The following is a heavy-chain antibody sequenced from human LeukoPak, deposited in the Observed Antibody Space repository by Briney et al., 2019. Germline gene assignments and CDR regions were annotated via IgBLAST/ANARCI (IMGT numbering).Heavy chain of an antibody. J-gene: IGHJ6*02. CDR2: ISYDGTNE. CDR3: ARDIKWLGRYYYYGLDV. CDR1: GFSFSSYT. D-gene: IGHD6-19*01. V-gene: IGHV3-30*04. Sequence: GGSLRLSCAGSGFSFSSYTMHWVRQAPGKGLEWVAIISYDGTNEYYADSVKGRFTISRDNSKNTLYLQVNSLRADDTAVYYCARDIKWLGRYYYYGLDVWGQGTTVTVSS.